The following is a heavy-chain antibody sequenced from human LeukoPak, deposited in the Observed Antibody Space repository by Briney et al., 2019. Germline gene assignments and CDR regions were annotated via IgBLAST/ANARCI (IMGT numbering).Heavy chain of an antibody. J-gene: IGHJ6*04. D-gene: IGHD3-3*01. CDR3: ARGIFGVVIKEPQDV. Sequence: SETLSLTCTVSGGSISSSSYYWGWIRQPPGKGLEWIGYIYHSGSTYYNPSLKSRVTISVDRSKNQFSLKLSSVTAADTAVYYCARGIFGVVIKEPQDVWGKGTTVTVSS. V-gene: IGHV4-39*07. CDR1: GGSISSSSYY. CDR2: IYHSGST.